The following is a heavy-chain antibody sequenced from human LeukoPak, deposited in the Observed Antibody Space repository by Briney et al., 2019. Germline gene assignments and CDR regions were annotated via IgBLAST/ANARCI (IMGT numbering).Heavy chain of an antibody. Sequence: SETLSLTCTVSGGSISSSSYYWGWIRQPPGKGLEWIGTLYYSGSTYYNPSLKSRVTISVDTSKNQFSLKLSSVTAADTAVYYCARQGYSSSWLPYYFDYWGQGTLVTVSS. V-gene: IGHV4-39*01. D-gene: IGHD6-13*01. CDR3: ARQGYSSSWLPYYFDY. CDR2: LYYSGST. J-gene: IGHJ4*02. CDR1: GGSISSSSYY.